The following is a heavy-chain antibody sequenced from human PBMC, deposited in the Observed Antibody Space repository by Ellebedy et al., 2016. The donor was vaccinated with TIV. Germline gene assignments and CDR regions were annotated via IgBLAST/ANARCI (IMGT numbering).Heavy chain of an antibody. V-gene: IGHV2-70*01. CDR1: GFSLSTSGMC. D-gene: IGHD3-16*01. Sequence: SGPTLVKPTQTLTLTCTFSGFSLSTSGMCVTWIRQPPGKALEWLALIDWDDDKYYSTSLKTRLTISKDTSKNQVVLTMTNMDPVDSATYYCARISPWGSAQEDVVFDYWGQGTLVTVSS. CDR3: ARISPWGSAQEDVVFDY. J-gene: IGHJ4*02. CDR2: IDWDDDK.